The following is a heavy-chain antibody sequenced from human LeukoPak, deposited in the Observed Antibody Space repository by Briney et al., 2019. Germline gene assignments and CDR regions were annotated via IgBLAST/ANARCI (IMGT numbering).Heavy chain of an antibody. J-gene: IGHJ5*02. CDR1: GYTFTGYY. Sequence: ASVKVSCKAPGYTFTGYYMHWVRQAPGQGLEWMGWINPNSGGTNYAQKFQGRVTMTRDTSISTAYMELSRLRSDDTAVYYCARSGSYYNENWFGPWGQGTLVTVSS. V-gene: IGHV1-2*02. CDR3: ARSGSYYNENWFGP. CDR2: INPNSGGT. D-gene: IGHD3-10*01.